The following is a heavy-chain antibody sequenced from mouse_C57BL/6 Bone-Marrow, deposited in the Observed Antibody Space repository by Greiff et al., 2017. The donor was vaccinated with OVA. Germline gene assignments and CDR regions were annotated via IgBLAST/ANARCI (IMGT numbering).Heavy chain of an antibody. Sequence: VQLQQSGAELVRPGASVKLSCTASGFNIKDDYMHWVKQRPEQGLEWIGWIDPENGDTEYASKFQGKATITADTSSNTAYLQLSSLTSEDTAVDYCTRGAYYYGSSFAYWGQGTLVTVSA. CDR3: TRGAYYYGSSFAY. J-gene: IGHJ3*01. CDR2: IDPENGDT. V-gene: IGHV14-4*01. CDR1: GFNIKDDY. D-gene: IGHD1-1*01.